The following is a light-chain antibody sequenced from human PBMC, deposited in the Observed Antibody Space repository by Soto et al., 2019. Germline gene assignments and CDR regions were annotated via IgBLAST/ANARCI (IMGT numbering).Light chain of an antibody. CDR2: AAS. J-gene: IGKJ4*01. Sequence: AIRMTQSPSSFSASTGDRVTITCRASQGISSYLAWYQQKPGKAPKLLIYAASTLQSGVPSRFRGSGSGTDFTLTLCCLQSEDFATYYCQQYYSYPSTFGGGTKVEI. CDR3: QQYYSYPST. V-gene: IGKV1-8*01. CDR1: QGISSY.